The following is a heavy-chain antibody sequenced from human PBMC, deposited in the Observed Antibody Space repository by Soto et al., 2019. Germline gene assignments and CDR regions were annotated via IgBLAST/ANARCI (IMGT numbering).Heavy chain of an antibody. V-gene: IGHV3-13*01. J-gene: IGHJ5*02. D-gene: IGHD3-16*01. Sequence: EVQLVESGGGLVQPGGSLRLSCAASGFTFSAYDMHWVRQPTGKGLEWVSAIGTLHDTYYSDSVKGRFTISRENAKNSLDLQINSPQAGDTGVYYCGRQASDWRGGGGWFDPWGQGTLVTVSS. CDR2: IGTLHDT. CDR3: GRQASDWRGGGGWFDP. CDR1: GFTFSAYD.